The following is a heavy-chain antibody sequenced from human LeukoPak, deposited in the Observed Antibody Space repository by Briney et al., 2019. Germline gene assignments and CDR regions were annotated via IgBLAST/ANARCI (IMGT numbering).Heavy chain of an antibody. Sequence: SETLSLTCTVSGGSISSGGYYWSWIRQPPGKGLEWIGYIYHSGSTYYNPSLKSRVTISVDRSKNQFSLKLSSVTAADTAVYYCARGYTAMSRNYYYGMDVWGQGTTVTVSS. J-gene: IGHJ6*02. CDR1: GGSISSGGYY. V-gene: IGHV4-30-2*01. CDR3: ARGYTAMSRNYYYGMDV. D-gene: IGHD5-18*01. CDR2: IYHSGST.